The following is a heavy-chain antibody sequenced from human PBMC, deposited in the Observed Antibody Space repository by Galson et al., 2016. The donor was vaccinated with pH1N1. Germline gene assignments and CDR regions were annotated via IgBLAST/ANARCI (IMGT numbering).Heavy chain of an antibody. CDR2: ISGSDTTI. D-gene: IGHD3-10*01. CDR1: GFPFSHYY. Sequence: SLRLSCAASGFPFSHYYMGWIRQAPGKGLEWISYISGSDTTIYYADSVRGRFTNSRDNAQNSLYLHMNSLRAEDTAVYYCARDHFGWAFDVWGQGTMVTVSP. CDR3: ARDHFGWAFDV. V-gene: IGHV3-11*01. J-gene: IGHJ3*01.